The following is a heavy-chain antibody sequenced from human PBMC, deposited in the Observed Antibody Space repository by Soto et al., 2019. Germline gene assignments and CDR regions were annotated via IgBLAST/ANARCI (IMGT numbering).Heavy chain of an antibody. D-gene: IGHD2-2*02. V-gene: IGHV5-51*01. J-gene: IGHJ5*02. CDR3: ARHVVPAAIEIGWFDP. CDR2: IYPGDSDT. Sequence: GESLKISCKGSGYSFTSYWIGWVRQMPGKGLEWMGIIYPGDSDTRYSPSFQGQVTISADKSISTAYLQWSSLKASDTAMYYCARHVVPAAIEIGWFDPWGQGTLVTVSS. CDR1: GYSFTSYW.